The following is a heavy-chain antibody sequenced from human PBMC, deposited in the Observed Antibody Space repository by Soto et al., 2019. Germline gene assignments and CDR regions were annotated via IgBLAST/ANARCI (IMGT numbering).Heavy chain of an antibody. Sequence: PGGSLRLSCAGSGFTFSHAWMTWVRQAPGKGLEWVGRIQTKTAGGAIDYAATVKGRFTISRDDSRNTLFLEMNSLKTEDTAVYYCARTLRIAAAGTEWFDPWGQGTLVTVSS. CDR1: GFTFSHAW. CDR3: ARTLRIAAAGTEWFDP. J-gene: IGHJ5*02. D-gene: IGHD6-13*01. V-gene: IGHV3-15*01. CDR2: IQTKTAGGAI.